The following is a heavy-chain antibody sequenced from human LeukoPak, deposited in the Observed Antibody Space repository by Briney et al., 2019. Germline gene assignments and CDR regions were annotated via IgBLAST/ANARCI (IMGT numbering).Heavy chain of an antibody. CDR1: GFTFSSYA. J-gene: IGHJ6*03. D-gene: IGHD3-3*01. V-gene: IGHV3-21*01. Sequence: GGSLRLSCAASGFTFSSYAMSWVRQAPGKGLEWVSAISSSSSNIYYADSVKGRFRDNAKNSLYLQMNSLRVEDTAVYYCARDAFWSGSPPMDVWGEGTTVTVSS. CDR2: ISSSSSNI. CDR3: ARDAFWSGSPPMDV.